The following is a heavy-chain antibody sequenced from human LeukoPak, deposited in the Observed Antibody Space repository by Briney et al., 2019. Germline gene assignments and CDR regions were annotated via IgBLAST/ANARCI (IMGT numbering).Heavy chain of an antibody. CDR1: GFTFRRYE. J-gene: IGHJ4*02. V-gene: IGHV3-48*03. CDR2: ISSSGSTI. CDR3: ARFGYGGKVDY. D-gene: IGHD4-23*01. Sequence: GGSLRLSCAAPGFTFRRYEMNWVRQAPGKGLEWVSYISSSGSTIYYADSVKGRFTISRDNAKNSLFLQMNSLRAEDTALYYCARFGYGGKVDYWGQGTLVTVSS.